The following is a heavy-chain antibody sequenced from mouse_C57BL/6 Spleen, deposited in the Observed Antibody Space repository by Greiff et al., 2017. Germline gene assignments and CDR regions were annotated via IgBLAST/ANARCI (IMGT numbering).Heavy chain of an antibody. D-gene: IGHD4-1*01. CDR3: ARLVTGRYFDV. CDR2: ISNGGGST. V-gene: IGHV5-12*01. CDR1: GFTFSDYY. Sequence: DVKLVESGGGLVQPGGSLKLSCAASGFTFSDYYMYWVRQTPEKRLEWVAYISNGGGSTYYPDTVKGRFTISRDNAKNTLYLQMSRLKSEDTAMYYCARLVTGRYFDVWGTGTTVTVSS. J-gene: IGHJ1*03.